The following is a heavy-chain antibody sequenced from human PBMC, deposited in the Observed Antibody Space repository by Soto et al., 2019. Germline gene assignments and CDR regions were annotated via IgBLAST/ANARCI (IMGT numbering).Heavy chain of an antibody. V-gene: IGHV3-33*01. CDR1: GFTFSSYG. CDR2: IWYDGSNK. D-gene: IGHD6-19*01. Sequence: GGSLRLSCAASGFTFSSYGMHWVRQAPGKGLEWVVVIWYDGSNKYYADSVKGRFTISRDNSKNTLYLQMNSLRAEDTAVYYCARDSNMNPGYSSGWYPLYYFDYWGQGTLVTVSS. CDR3: ARDSNMNPGYSSGWYPLYYFDY. J-gene: IGHJ4*02.